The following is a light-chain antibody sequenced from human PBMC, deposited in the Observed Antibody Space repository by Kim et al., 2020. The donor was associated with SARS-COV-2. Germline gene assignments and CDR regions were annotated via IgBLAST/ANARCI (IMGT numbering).Light chain of an antibody. J-gene: IGLJ2*01. CDR1: SGSIASNY. CDR2: EDN. CDR3: QSYDSSNVV. V-gene: IGLV6-57*02. Sequence: KTVTISCTSSSGSIASNYVQWYQQRPGSAPTTVIYEDNQRPSGVPDRFSGSIDSSSNSASLTISGLKTEDEADYYCQSYDSSNVVFGGGTQLTVL.